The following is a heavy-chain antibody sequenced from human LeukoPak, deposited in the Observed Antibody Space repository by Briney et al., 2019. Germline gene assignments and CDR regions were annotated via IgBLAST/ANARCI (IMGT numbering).Heavy chain of an antibody. D-gene: IGHD2-2*01. V-gene: IGHV1-2*02. J-gene: IGHJ4*02. CDR1: GYTFTGYY. CDR2: INPNSGGT. CDR3: ARVEGCSGTSCPMAGFDY. Sequence: ASVKVSCKASGYTFTGYYMHWVRQAPGQGLEWMGWINPNSGGTNYAQKFQGRVTMTRDTSISTAYMELSRLRSDDTAVSYCARVEGCSGTSCPMAGFDYWGQGTLVTVSS.